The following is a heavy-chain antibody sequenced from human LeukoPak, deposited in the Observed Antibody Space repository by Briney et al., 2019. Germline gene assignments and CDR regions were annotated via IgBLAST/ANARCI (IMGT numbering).Heavy chain of an antibody. CDR3: ATSGGFVLPNAITGNWYMDV. CDR2: ITSAGGYT. J-gene: IGHJ6*03. CDR1: GFTFSDYS. D-gene: IGHD2-2*01. Sequence: PGGSLRLSCGASGFTFSDYSMNSVRQAPGKGLAWVASITSAGGYTYYADSVKGGFTISRDNAQNSLFLQMNSLRAEDTAVYFCATSGGFVLPNAITGNWYMDVWGRGTSVTVSS. V-gene: IGHV3-21*01.